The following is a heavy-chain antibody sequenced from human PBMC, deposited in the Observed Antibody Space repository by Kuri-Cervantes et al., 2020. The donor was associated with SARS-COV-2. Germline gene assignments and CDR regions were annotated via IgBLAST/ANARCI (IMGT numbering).Heavy chain of an antibody. CDR2: IYYSGST. J-gene: IGHJ3*02. CDR3: ARARIVGANVDAFDI. D-gene: IGHD1-26*01. CDR1: GGSISSSSYY. V-gene: IGHV4-39*07. Sequence: GSLRLSCTVSGGSISSSSYYWGWIRQLPGKGLEWIGSIYYSGSTYYNPSLKSRVTISVDTSKNQFSLKLSSVTAADTAVYYCARARIVGANVDAFDIWGQGTMVTVSS.